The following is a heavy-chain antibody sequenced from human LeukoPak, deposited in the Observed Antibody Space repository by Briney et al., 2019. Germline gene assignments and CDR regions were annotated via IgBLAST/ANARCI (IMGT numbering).Heavy chain of an antibody. V-gene: IGHV1-8*01. CDR3: ARAPTHSYYYYYMDV. CDR1: GYTFTIYD. J-gene: IGHJ6*03. Sequence: GASVKVSCKASGYTFTIYDINWVRQATGRGVEWMGWMNPNSGNTGYAQKFQGRVTMTSNTSISTAYMELSGLRSEDTAVYYCARAPTHSYYYYYMDVWGKGTTVTVSS. CDR2: MNPNSGNT.